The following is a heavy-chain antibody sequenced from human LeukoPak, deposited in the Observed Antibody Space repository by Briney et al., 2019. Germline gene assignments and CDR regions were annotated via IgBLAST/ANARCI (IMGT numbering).Heavy chain of an antibody. Sequence: GGSLRLSCVASGFTFSSYGMHWVRQAPGKGLEWVAVISYDGSNKYYVDSVKGRFTISRDNSKNTLYLQMNSLRAEDTAVYYCAKDSGSSWYYFDYWGQGTLVTVSS. J-gene: IGHJ4*02. CDR3: AKDSGSSWYYFDY. V-gene: IGHV3-30*18. CDR1: GFTFSSYG. CDR2: ISYDGSNK. D-gene: IGHD6-13*01.